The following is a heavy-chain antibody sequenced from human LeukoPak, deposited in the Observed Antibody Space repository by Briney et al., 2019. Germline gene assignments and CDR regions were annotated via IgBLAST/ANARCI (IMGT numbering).Heavy chain of an antibody. CDR3: ARDRRDGYCLGH. Sequence: GGSLRLSCAASGFTFSSYAMHWVRQAPGKGLEWVAVISYDGSNKYYADSVKGRFTISRDNSKNTVNLQMNSLRAEDTAVYYCARDRRDGYCLGHWGQGTLVTVSS. J-gene: IGHJ4*02. D-gene: IGHD5-24*01. CDR2: ISYDGSNK. CDR1: GFTFSSYA. V-gene: IGHV3-30*14.